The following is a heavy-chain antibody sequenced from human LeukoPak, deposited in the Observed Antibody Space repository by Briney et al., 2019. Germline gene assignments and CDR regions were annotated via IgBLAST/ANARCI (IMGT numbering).Heavy chain of an antibody. D-gene: IGHD3-22*01. CDR2: ISNDGGGT. V-gene: IGHV3-23*01. CDR1: GFIFNDFG. Sequence: GGSLRLSCAASGFIFNDFGPIWVRQAPGKGLEWVSAISNDGGGTTYADFVKGRFTISRDNSKNTLFLQMNSLRAEDTALYYCAKGGSGYFLDLWGQGTLVTVSS. CDR3: AKGGSGYFLDL. J-gene: IGHJ5*02.